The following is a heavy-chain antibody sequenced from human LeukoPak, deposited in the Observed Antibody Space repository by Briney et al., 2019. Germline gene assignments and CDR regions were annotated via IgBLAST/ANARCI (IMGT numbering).Heavy chain of an antibody. J-gene: IGHJ6*03. D-gene: IGHD4-17*01. CDR3: ASGGLRQVYYYYYMDV. CDR1: GYTFTSYG. CDR2: IIPIFGTA. Sequence: SVKVSCKASGYTFTSYGISWVRQAPGQGLEWMGGIIPIFGTANYAQKFQGRVTITADKSTSTAYMELSSLRSEDTAVYYCASGGLRQVYYYYYMDVWGKGTTVTVS. V-gene: IGHV1-69*06.